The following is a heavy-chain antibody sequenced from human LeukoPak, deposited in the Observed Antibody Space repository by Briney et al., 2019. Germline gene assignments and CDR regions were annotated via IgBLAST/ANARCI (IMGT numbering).Heavy chain of an antibody. D-gene: IGHD3-16*01. CDR3: AREANVLERFGELSN. V-gene: IGHV4-34*01. J-gene: IGHJ4*02. CDR2: INHSGST. CDR1: GGSFSGYY. Sequence: PSETLSLTCAVYGGSFSGYYWSWIRQPPGKGLEWIGEINHSGSTNYNPSLKSRVTISVDTSKNQFSLNLRSVTAADTAMYYCAREANVLERFGELSNWGQGTLVTVSS.